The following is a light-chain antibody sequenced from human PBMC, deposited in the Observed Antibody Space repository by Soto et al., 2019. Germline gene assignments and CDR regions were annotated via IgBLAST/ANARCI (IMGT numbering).Light chain of an antibody. CDR3: QHYSTWFWT. J-gene: IGKJ1*01. CDR2: GAS. Sequence: EIEMTQSPATLSVSPGERATLSCRASQSVSSKLAWYQQKPGQGPRLLIYGASTRATGIPARFSGSGSGTEFTLTISSLQSEDFAVYYCQHYSTWFWTFGQGTKVEIK. V-gene: IGKV3-15*01. CDR1: QSVSSK.